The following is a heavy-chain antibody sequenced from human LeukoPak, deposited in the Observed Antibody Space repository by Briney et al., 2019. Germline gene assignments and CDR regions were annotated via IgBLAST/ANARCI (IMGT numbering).Heavy chain of an antibody. CDR1: GFTFSSYA. CDR2: ISSNGGST. V-gene: IGHV3-64D*06. CDR3: VKPGLGYCGSTSCYARNWFDP. D-gene: IGHD2-2*01. Sequence: PGGSLRLSCSASGFTFSSYAMHWVRQAPGKGLEYVSAISSNGGSTYYADSVKGRFTISRDNSKNTLYLQMSSLRAEDTAVYYCVKPGLGYCGSTSCYARNWFDPWGQGTLVTVSS. J-gene: IGHJ5*02.